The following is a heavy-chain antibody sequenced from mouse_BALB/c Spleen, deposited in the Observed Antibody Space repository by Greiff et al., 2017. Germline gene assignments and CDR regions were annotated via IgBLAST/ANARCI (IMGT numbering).Heavy chain of an antibody. CDR2: IDPANGNT. J-gene: IGHJ1*01. V-gene: IGHV14-3*02. CDR1: GFNIKDTY. CDR3: ARSGGNSGGWYFDV. Sequence: EVQLQQSGAELVKPGASVKLSCTASGFNIKDTYMHWVKQRPEQGLEWIGRIDPANGNTKYDPKFQGKATITADTSSNTAYLQLSSLTSEDTAVYYCARSGGNSGGWYFDVWGAGTTVTVSS. D-gene: IGHD2-1*01.